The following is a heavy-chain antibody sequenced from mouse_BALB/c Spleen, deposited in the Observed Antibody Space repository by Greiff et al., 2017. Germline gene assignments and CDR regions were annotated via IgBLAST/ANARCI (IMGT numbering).Heavy chain of an antibody. CDR1: GYTFTSYV. V-gene: IGHV1-14*01. CDR3: GYDFDY. CDR2: INTYNDGT. Sequence: EVQLQQSGPELVKPGASVKMSCKASGYTFTSYVMHWVKQKPGQGLEWIGYINTYNDGTKYNEKFKGKATLTSDKSSSTAYMELSSLTSEDAAVYYCGYDFDYWGQGTTLTVSS. D-gene: IGHD1-1*01. J-gene: IGHJ2*01.